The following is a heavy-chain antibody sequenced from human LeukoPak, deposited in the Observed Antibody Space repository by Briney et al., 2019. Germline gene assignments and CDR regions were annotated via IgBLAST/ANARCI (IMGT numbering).Heavy chain of an antibody. CDR3: ARSGYSYGLRVDYYYMDV. Sequence: GASVKVSCKASGYTFTSYDINWVRQATGQGLEWMGWMNPNSGNTGYAQKFQGRVTITRNTSISTAYMELSSLRSEDTAVYYCARSGYSYGLRVDYYYMDVWGKGTTVTVSS. J-gene: IGHJ6*03. V-gene: IGHV1-8*03. D-gene: IGHD5-18*01. CDR1: GYTFTSYD. CDR2: MNPNSGNT.